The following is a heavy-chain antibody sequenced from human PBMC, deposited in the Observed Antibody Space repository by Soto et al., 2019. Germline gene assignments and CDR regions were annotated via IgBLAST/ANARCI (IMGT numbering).Heavy chain of an antibody. D-gene: IGHD4-4*01. V-gene: IGHV1-2*04. Sequence: WASVKVSCKASGYTFTGYYMHWVRQAPGQGLEWMGWINPNSGGTNYAQKFQGWVTMTRDTSISTAYMELSRLRSDDTAVYYCARDGDSNYDYYGMDVWGQGTTVTVSS. J-gene: IGHJ6*02. CDR3: ARDGDSNYDYYGMDV. CDR1: GYTFTGYY. CDR2: INPNSGGT.